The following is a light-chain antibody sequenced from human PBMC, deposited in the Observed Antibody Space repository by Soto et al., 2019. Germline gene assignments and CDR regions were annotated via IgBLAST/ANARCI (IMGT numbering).Light chain of an antibody. Sequence: QSALTQPASVSGSPGQSITISCTGTSSDVGSYNLVSWYQQHPGKAPMLMIYEGTKRPSGVSNRFSGSKSGNTASLTISGLQAEDVADYYCCSYAGSSTYVFGTGTKLTVL. CDR1: SSDVGSYNL. J-gene: IGLJ1*01. V-gene: IGLV2-23*01. CDR2: EGT. CDR3: CSYAGSSTYV.